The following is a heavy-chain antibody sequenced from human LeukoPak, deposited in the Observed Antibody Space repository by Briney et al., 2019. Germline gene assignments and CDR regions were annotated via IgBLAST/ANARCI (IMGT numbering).Heavy chain of an antibody. J-gene: IGHJ4*02. Sequence: GGGLRLSCAASGFTFISYTMNWVRQAPGKGVEWVSSISGSSRHKYYADSVKGRFTISRDNAKNSLYLQMNSLRAEDSAVYYCARTANFAAGYYIDYCGQGTLVTVSS. CDR1: GFTFISYT. CDR3: ARTANFAAGYYIDY. V-gene: IGHV3-21*01. D-gene: IGHD6-13*01. CDR2: ISGSSRHK.